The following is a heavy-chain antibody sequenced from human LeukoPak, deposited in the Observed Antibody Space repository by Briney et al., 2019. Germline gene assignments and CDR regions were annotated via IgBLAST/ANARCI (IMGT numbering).Heavy chain of an antibody. CDR3: ARDQPTNWWNSEGSLFDY. V-gene: IGHV3-74*01. Sequence: PGGSLRLSCAASGFTFSSYWMHWVRQAPGKGLVWVSRISTDGSSSTYADSVKGRFTISRDNAKNSLYLQMNSLRAEDTAVYYCARDQPTNWWNSEGSLFDYWGQGTLVSVSS. CDR1: GFTFSSYW. D-gene: IGHD2-8*02. CDR2: ISTDGSSS. J-gene: IGHJ4*02.